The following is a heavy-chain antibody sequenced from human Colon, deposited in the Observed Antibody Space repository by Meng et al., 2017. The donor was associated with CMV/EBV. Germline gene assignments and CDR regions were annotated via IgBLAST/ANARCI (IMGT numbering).Heavy chain of an antibody. CDR2: IYESGTT. CDR1: GVAMSLYY. J-gene: IGHJ6*02. D-gene: IGHD3-10*01. Sequence: SETLSLTCSVSGVAMSLYYWSWIRQAPGKGLEGIGHIYESGTTKYNPSLESRVTISADTSKNEFSLKLRSVTAADTAVYYCARQRRRINLLKGNEADFHGDMDVWGQGTTVTVSS. V-gene: IGHV4-59*08. CDR3: ARQRRRINLLKGNEADFHGDMDV.